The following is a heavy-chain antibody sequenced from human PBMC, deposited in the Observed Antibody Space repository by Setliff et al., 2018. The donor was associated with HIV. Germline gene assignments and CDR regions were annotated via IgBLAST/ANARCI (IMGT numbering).Heavy chain of an antibody. CDR2: ISGIGSST. D-gene: IGHD3-10*01. J-gene: IGHJ4*02. CDR1: GFTFSTYA. CDR3: AKKTAAYPSESWLHY. V-gene: IGHV3-23*01. Sequence: GGSLRLSCAASGFTFSTYAMSWVRQAPGKGLEWVSDISGIGSSTYYADSVKGRFTISIDNSKNTLYLQMNSLRAEDMAVYSCAKKTAAYPSESWLHYWGQGTLVTVSS.